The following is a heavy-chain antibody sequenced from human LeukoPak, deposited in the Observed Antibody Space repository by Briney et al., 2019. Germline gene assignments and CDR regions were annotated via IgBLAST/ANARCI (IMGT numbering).Heavy chain of an antibody. CDR3: ARMGGGYDWANWFDP. V-gene: IGHV3-9*01. D-gene: IGHD5-12*01. J-gene: IGHJ5*02. CDR2: ISWNSGSI. Sequence: PGRSLRLSCAASGFTFDDYAMHWVRQAPGKGLEWVSGISWNSGSIGYADSVKVRFTISRDNAKNSLYLQMNSLRAEDTALYYCARMGGGYDWANWFDPWGQGTLVTVSS. CDR1: GFTFDDYA.